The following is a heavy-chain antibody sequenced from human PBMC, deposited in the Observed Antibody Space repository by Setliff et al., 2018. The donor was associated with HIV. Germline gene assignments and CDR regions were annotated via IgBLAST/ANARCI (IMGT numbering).Heavy chain of an antibody. J-gene: IGHJ4*02. CDR3: ARGYYDILTGYYYFDY. CDR2: IHFSGST. V-gene: IGHV4-39*01. Sequence: SETLSLTCTVSGGSISSSTYYWGWIRQPPGKGLEWIGNIHFSGSTYYNPSLKSRVTVSVDPSKNQFSLKLSSVTAADTAVYYCARGYYDILTGYYYFDYWGQGTLVTVSS. D-gene: IGHD3-9*01. CDR1: GGSISSSTYY.